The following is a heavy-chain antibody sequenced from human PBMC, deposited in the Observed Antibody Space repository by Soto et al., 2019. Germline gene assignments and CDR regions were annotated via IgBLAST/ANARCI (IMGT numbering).Heavy chain of an antibody. Sequence: QLQLQESGPGLVKPSETLSLTCSVSGGSISTSSYFWGWIRQPPGKGLEWVGAVNYSGSANYRSSLQSRVTMSVDTSQNQCSLRLRSVTAADTVVYYCARHRWGSGSYSGLLDFWGQGALVTVSS. CDR1: GGSISTSSYF. V-gene: IGHV4-39*01. D-gene: IGHD3-10*01. J-gene: IGHJ4*02. CDR2: VNYSGSA. CDR3: ARHRWGSGSYSGLLDF.